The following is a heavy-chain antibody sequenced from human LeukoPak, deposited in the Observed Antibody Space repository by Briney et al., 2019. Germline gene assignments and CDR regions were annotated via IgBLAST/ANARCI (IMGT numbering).Heavy chain of an antibody. CDR2: IYSRVT. Sequence: PSETLSLTCTVSGGSISNYYLSWIRQPAGKGLEWIGRIYSRVTTYNPSLKSRVTMSADTSRNHVSLTLNSVTAADTAVYYCARDRWVGVLDSVVIGYWGQGTLVTVSS. J-gene: IGHJ4*02. CDR3: ARDRWVGVLDSVVIGY. V-gene: IGHV4-4*07. CDR1: GGSISNYY. D-gene: IGHD3/OR15-3a*01.